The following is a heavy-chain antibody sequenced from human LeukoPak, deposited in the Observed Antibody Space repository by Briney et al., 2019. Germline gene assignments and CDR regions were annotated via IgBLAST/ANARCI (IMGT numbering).Heavy chain of an antibody. J-gene: IGHJ5*02. V-gene: IGHV3-30*18. Sequence: GGSLRLSCAASGFTFSSYGMHWVRQAPGKGLEWVAIISYGGSNRYYADSVKGRFTISRDNSKNTLYLQMSSLRAEDTAVYYCAKDTYYYDSSGPYRNWFDTWGQGTLVTVSS. D-gene: IGHD3-22*01. CDR2: ISYGGSNR. CDR1: GFTFSSYG. CDR3: AKDTYYYDSSGPYRNWFDT.